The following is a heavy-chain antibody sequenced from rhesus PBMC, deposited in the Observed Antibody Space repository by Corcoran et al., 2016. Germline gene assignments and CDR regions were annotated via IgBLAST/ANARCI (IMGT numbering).Heavy chain of an antibody. CDR2: IDPGGSCT. V-gene: IGHV5-20*02. CDR1: GYTFPYPW. Sequence: VQLAQSGPEGNRPGESLKVYCKTAGYTFPYPWTTWLRPRPGNGPAGMGAIDPGGSCTRCSPSCQGQVTISSDKSISTAYLQWSSLKASDTATYYCAKDDFWSGYFIDYWGQGVLVTVSS. CDR3: AKDDFWSGYFIDY. J-gene: IGHJ4*01. D-gene: IGHD3-3*01.